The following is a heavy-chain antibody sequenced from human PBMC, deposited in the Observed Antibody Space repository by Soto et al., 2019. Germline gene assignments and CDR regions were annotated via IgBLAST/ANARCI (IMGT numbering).Heavy chain of an antibody. CDR3: AMVDVYVTPSPQDV. V-gene: IGHV1-18*01. CDR2: INAYNGNT. J-gene: IGHJ6*02. D-gene: IGHD3-16*01. CDR1: GYSFTRYG. Sequence: QVQLVQSGAEVKNPVASVKVSCKASGYSFTRYGIGWARQAPGQGLEWMGWINAYNGNTNYAQNLQGRLTLTTDTSTTTAYMELRSLRSNDTAIYYCAMVDVYVTPSPQDVWGQGTTVTVSS.